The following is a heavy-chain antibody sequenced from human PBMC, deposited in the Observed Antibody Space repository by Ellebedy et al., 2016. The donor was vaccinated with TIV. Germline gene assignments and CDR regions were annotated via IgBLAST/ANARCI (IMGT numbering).Heavy chain of an antibody. V-gene: IGHV4-34*12. D-gene: IGHD6-19*01. J-gene: IGHJ3*02. Sequence: SETLSLTCAVSGGSLGGYYWSWIRQSPGKGLEWIGHIVASGATDYNPSLKTRVTMSVETSKNQVSLKIASLTAADTAVYYCARLSAYPTDAFDIWGQGTVVTVSS. CDR1: GGSLGGYY. CDR2: IVASGAT. CDR3: ARLSAYPTDAFDI.